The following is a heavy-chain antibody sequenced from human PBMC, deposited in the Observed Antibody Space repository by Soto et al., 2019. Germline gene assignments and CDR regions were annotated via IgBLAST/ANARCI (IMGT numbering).Heavy chain of an antibody. CDR3: ARIRYSDY. D-gene: IGHD2-15*01. J-gene: IGHJ4*02. Sequence: EVQLVESGGDLVQPGGSLRLSCAASGFICSTYWMTWVRQAPGKGLEWVANIKQDGSEKYYADSVKGRFTISRDNDKNSMYLQMNSPTAEDTSLSYCARIRYSDYWGQGTLVTVSS. CDR1: GFICSTYW. V-gene: IGHV3-7*01. CDR2: IKQDGSEK.